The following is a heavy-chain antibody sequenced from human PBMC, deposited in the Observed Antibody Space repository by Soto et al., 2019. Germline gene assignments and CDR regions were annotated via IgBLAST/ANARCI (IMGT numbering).Heavy chain of an antibody. CDR1: GFTFSFYW. Sequence: GGSLRLSCAASGFTFSFYWMSRVRQAPGKGLEWVANINQDGSEKYYVDSVKGRFTISRDNAKNSLYLQMNSLRVEDTAVYFCARAAYGFRGYYYGMDVWGQGTTVTVSS. V-gene: IGHV3-7*04. CDR2: INQDGSEK. D-gene: IGHD4-17*01. CDR3: ARAAYGFRGYYYGMDV. J-gene: IGHJ6*02.